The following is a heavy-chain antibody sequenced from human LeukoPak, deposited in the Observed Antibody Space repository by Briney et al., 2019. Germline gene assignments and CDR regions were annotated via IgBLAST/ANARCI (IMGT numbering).Heavy chain of an antibody. CDR2: IYYSGST. D-gene: IGHD3-22*01. V-gene: IGHV4-59*01. J-gene: IGHJ6*03. Sequence: SETLSLTCTVSGGSISSYYWSWIRQPPGKGLEWIGYIYYSGSTNYNPSLKSRVTISVDTSKNQFSLKLSSVTAADTAVYYCARVPRGYYDSSGYYYYYYYMDVWGKGTTVTVSS. CDR3: ARVPRGYYDSSGYYYYYYYMDV. CDR1: GGSISSYY.